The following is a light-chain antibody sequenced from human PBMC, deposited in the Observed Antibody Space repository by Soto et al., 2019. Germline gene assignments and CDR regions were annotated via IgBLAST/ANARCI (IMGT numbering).Light chain of an antibody. CDR2: EGS. CDR1: SSDVGSYNP. CDR3: CSYAGSNNWV. V-gene: IGLV2-23*01. J-gene: IGLJ3*02. Sequence: QSALTQPASVSGSPGQSITISCTGTSSDVGSYNPVSWYQQHPGKAPKLMIYEGSKRPSGVFNRFSGSKSGNTASLTISGLQAEDESDYFCCSYAGSNNWVFGGGTKLTVL.